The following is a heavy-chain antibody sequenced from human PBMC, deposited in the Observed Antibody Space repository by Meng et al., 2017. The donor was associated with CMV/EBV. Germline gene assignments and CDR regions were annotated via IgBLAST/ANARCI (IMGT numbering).Heavy chain of an antibody. CDR2: IYPGDSDT. CDR3: ARLPGARV. Sequence: EVHWGPXWVDGQKAGGAPKISCKGSGYIFTSYWIGWVRQMPGKGLEWMGIIYPGDSDTRYSPSFQGQVTISADKSISTAYLQWSSLKASDTAMYYCARLPGARVWGQGTLVTVSS. J-gene: IGHJ4*02. V-gene: IGHV5-51*03. CDR1: GYIFTSYW. D-gene: IGHD1-26*01.